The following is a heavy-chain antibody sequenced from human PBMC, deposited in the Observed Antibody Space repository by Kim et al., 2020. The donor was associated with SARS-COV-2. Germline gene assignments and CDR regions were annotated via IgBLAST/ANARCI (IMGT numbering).Heavy chain of an antibody. Sequence: SRVTISVDTSKNQFSLKLSSVTAADTAVYYCAREDYDSSGYYQNHDAFDIWGQGTMVTVSS. V-gene: IGHV4-59*01. J-gene: IGHJ3*02. D-gene: IGHD3-22*01. CDR3: AREDYDSSGYYQNHDAFDI.